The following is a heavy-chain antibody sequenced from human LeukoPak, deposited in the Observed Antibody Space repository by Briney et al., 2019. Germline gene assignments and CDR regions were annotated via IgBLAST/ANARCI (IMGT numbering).Heavy chain of an antibody. D-gene: IGHD3-10*01. CDR2: IYYSGST. Sequence: SETLSLTCTVSGGSISSYYWSWIRQPPGKGLEWIGYIYYSGSTNYNPSLKSRVTISVDTSKNQFSLKLSSVTAADTAVYYRARVLSYYYGLGSCYAFDIWGQGTMVTVSS. V-gene: IGHV4-59*01. J-gene: IGHJ3*02. CDR3: ARVLSYYYGLGSCYAFDI. CDR1: GGSISSYY.